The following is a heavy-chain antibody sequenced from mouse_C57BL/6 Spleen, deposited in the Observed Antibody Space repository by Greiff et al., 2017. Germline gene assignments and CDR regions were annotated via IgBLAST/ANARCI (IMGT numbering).Heavy chain of an antibody. CDR2: IDPETGGT. Sequence: QVQLQQSGAELVRPGASVTLSCKASGYTFTDYEMHWVKQTPVHGLEWIGAIDPETGGTTYNQKFKGKAILTADKSSSTAYMELRSLTSEDSAVYYCTRNYGSSYWSMDYWGQGTSGTVSS. V-gene: IGHV1-15*01. J-gene: IGHJ4*01. D-gene: IGHD1-1*01. CDR1: GYTFTDYE. CDR3: TRNYGSSYWSMDY.